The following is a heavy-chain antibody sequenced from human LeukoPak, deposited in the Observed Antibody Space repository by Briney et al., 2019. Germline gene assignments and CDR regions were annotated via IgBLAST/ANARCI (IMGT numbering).Heavy chain of an antibody. CDR2: VSSDGGTK. V-gene: IGHV3-30*03. CDR3: ARVEGSSAAAIDY. Sequence: GGSLRLSCTASKFTFSNYGMQWVRQAPGKGLEWVAVVSSDGGTKYYADSVKGRFTISRDNSKNTMYLQMNSLRAEDTAVYYCARVEGSSAAAIDYWGQGTLVTVSS. CDR1: KFTFSNYG. D-gene: IGHD6-6*01. J-gene: IGHJ4*02.